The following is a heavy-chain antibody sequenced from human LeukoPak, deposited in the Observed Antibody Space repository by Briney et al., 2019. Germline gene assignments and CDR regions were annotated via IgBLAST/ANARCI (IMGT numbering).Heavy chain of an antibody. CDR1: GYTFTRNY. J-gene: IGHJ5*02. CDR3: ARDNSVRDEAWWFNP. Sequence: ASVKVSCKAFGYTFTRNYIRWVRQAPGQGPEWMGVISPSGGSTTYAQKFQGRVTLTRDMSTSTDYLELSSLRSEDTAVYYCARDNSVRDEAWWFNPWGQGTLVTVSS. D-gene: IGHD5-24*01. CDR2: ISPSGGST. V-gene: IGHV1-46*01.